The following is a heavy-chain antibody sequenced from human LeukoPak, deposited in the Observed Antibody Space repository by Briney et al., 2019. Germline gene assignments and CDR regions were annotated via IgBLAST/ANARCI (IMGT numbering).Heavy chain of an antibody. J-gene: IGHJ4*02. Sequence: GESLKFSCKGSGYSFISYWIGWVRQMPGKGREWMGIIYPGDSDTRYSPSFQGQVTIPADKSISTAYLQWSSLKASDTAMYYCACSGSYSLSFDYWGQGTLVTVSS. CDR1: GYSFISYW. CDR2: IYPGDSDT. D-gene: IGHD3-10*02. CDR3: ACSGSYSLSFDY. V-gene: IGHV5-51*01.